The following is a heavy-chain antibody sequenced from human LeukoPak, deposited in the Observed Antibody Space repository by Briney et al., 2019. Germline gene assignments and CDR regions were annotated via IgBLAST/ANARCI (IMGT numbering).Heavy chain of an antibody. J-gene: IGHJ6*02. CDR3: ARWRKSVVITPFPLGGMDV. V-gene: IGHV3-53*04. CDR2: IYSGGST. CDR1: GFAFSSYA. Sequence: GGSLRLSCAASGFAFSSYAMSWVRQAPGKGLEWVSVIYSGGSTYYADSVKGRFTISRHNSKNTLYLQMNSLRADDTAVYYCARWRKSVVITPFPLGGMDVWGQGTTVTVSS. D-gene: IGHD3-22*01.